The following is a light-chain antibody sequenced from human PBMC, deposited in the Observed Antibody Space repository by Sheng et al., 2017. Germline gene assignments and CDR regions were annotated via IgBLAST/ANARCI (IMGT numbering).Light chain of an antibody. J-gene: IGKJ4*01. CDR2: GAS. V-gene: IGKV3-15*01. Sequence: EIVMTQSPATLSVSPGERATLSCRASQSVSSNLAWYEQKPGQAPRLLIYGASTRATGIPARFSGSGSGTEFTLTISSLQSEDFATYYCQETYGTPPTFGGGTKVEIK. CDR3: QETYGTPPT. CDR1: QSVSSN.